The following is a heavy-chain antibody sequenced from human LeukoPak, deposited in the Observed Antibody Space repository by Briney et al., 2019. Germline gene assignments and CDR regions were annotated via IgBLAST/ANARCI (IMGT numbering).Heavy chain of an antibody. Sequence: PGGSLRLSCAASGFTFSDYYMSWIRQAPGKGLEWVSYISSSGSTIYYADSVKGRFTISRDNAKNSLYLQMNSLRAEDTAVYYCATILPHLYSSGWFGRYYYYYGMDVWGQGTTVTVSS. V-gene: IGHV3-11*01. CDR2: ISSSGSTI. D-gene: IGHD6-19*01. J-gene: IGHJ6*02. CDR1: GFTFSDYY. CDR3: ATILPHLYSSGWFGRYYYYYGMDV.